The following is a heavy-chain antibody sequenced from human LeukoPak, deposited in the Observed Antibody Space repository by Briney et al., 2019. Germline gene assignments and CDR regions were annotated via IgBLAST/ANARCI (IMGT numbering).Heavy chain of an antibody. Sequence: GGSLRLSCVVSGLTFDEYAMHWVRQAPGKGLEWVSVTYSGGSTFYADSVKGRFTISRDNSKNTLYLQMNSLRAEDTAVYYCARGGSYLSAFDIWGQGTMVTVSS. D-gene: IGHD1-26*01. J-gene: IGHJ3*02. CDR3: ARGGSYLSAFDI. V-gene: IGHV3-53*01. CDR1: GLTFDEYA. CDR2: TYSGGST.